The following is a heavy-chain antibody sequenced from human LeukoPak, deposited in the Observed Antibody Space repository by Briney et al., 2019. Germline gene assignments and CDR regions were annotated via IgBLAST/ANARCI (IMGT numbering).Heavy chain of an antibody. J-gene: IGHJ6*02. V-gene: IGHV3-9*01. CDR2: ISWNSGSI. D-gene: IGHD3-10*01. CDR1: GFTFDDYA. CDR3: ASLWFGEPYGMDV. Sequence: ALRLSCASSGFTFDDYAMHWVRQAPGKGLEGVSGISWNSGSIGYADSVKGRFTISRDNDKNSLYLQMNSLRAEDTALYYCASLWFGEPYGMDVWGQGTTVTVSS.